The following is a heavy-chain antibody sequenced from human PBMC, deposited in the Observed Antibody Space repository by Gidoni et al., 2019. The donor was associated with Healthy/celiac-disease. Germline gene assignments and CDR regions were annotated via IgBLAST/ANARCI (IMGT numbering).Heavy chain of an antibody. V-gene: IGHV4-59*01. CDR3: ARVGDYGSGGWFDP. D-gene: IGHD3-10*01. CDR2: IYYSGST. Sequence: QVQLQEPGPGLVKPSETLSPTCTVSGGSISSYYWSWIRQPHGKGLEWIGYIYYSGSTNYNPSLKSRVTISVDTSKNQFSLKLSSVTAADTAVYYCARVGDYGSGGWFDPWGQGTLVTVSS. J-gene: IGHJ5*02. CDR1: GGSISSYY.